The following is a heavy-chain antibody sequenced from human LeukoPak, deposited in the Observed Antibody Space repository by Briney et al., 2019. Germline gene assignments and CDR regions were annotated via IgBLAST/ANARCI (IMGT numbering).Heavy chain of an antibody. J-gene: IGHJ4*02. D-gene: IGHD3-9*01. CDR2: INPNSGGT. V-gene: IGHV1-2*06. Sequence: ASVKVSCKASGYTFTGYYMHWVRQAPGQGLEWMGRINPNSGGTNYAQKYQGRVTMTRDTSISTAYMELSRLRSDDTAVYYCARAYSTYYDILTGLKPYEYWGQGTLVTVSS. CDR3: ARAYSTYYDILTGLKPYEY. CDR1: GYTFTGYY.